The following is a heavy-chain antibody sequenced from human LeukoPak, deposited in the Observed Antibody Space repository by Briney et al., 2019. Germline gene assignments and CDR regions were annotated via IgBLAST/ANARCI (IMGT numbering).Heavy chain of an antibody. Sequence: PSETLSLTCAVYGGSFSGYYWSWIRQPPGKGLEWIGEIYHSGSTNYNPSLKSRVTISVDKSKNQFSLKLSSVTAADTAVYYCARAPYSSRAGGFDYWGQGTLVTVSS. V-gene: IGHV4-34*01. D-gene: IGHD6-13*01. CDR1: GGSFSGYY. CDR2: IYHSGST. CDR3: ARAPYSSRAGGFDY. J-gene: IGHJ4*02.